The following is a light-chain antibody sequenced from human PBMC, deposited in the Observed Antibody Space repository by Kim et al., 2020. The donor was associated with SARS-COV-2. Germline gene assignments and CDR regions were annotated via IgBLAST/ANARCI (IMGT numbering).Light chain of an antibody. J-gene: IGLJ2*01. CDR3: QTWGTGVLV. V-gene: IGLV4-69*01. CDR2: LNNDGSH. Sequence: SVTRTCTLSRGHRSYAIAWHQQQPQKGPRYLMILNNDGSHTKGDGIPDRFSASSSGAERFLTISSLQSEDEADYYCQTWGTGVLVFGGGTQLTVL. CDR1: RGHRSYA.